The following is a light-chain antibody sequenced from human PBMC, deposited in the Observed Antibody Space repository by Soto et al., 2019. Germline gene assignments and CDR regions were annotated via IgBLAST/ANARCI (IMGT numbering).Light chain of an antibody. J-gene: IGKJ2*01. V-gene: IGKV1-9*01. CDR2: AAS. CDR1: QGISTY. Sequence: DIQLTQSPSFLSASVGDRVTITCRASQGISTYLAWYQQKPGKAPKLLIYAASTLQSGVPSRFSGSGSGTEFTLTISSLQPEDFATYCCLQHNSYPRSFGQGTRLEIK. CDR3: LQHNSYPRS.